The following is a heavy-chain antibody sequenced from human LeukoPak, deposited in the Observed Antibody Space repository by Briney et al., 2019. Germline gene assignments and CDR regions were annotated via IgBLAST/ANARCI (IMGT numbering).Heavy chain of an antibody. D-gene: IGHD3-22*01. Sequence: RATVKVSCKASGYTFTSYDINWVRQATGQGLEWMGWMNPNSGNTGYAQKFQGRVTMTRNTSISTAYMELSSLRSEDTAVYYCARGLFGGTMIVEDYWGQGTLVTVSS. V-gene: IGHV1-8*01. CDR2: MNPNSGNT. J-gene: IGHJ4*02. CDR3: ARGLFGGTMIVEDY. CDR1: GYTFTSYD.